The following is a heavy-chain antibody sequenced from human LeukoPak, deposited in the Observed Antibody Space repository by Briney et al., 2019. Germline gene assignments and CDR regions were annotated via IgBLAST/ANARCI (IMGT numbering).Heavy chain of an antibody. CDR3: ARDRSSYDFWSGQPFDY. Sequence: GGSLRLSCVASGFTFRSYAMSWVRQAPGKGLEWVSAVTRNGDTTYYADSVKGRFTISRDNAKNSLYLQMNSLRAEDTAVYYCARDRSSYDFWSGQPFDYWGQGTLVTVSS. D-gene: IGHD3-3*01. J-gene: IGHJ4*02. V-gene: IGHV3-23*01. CDR2: VTRNGDTT. CDR1: GFTFRSYA.